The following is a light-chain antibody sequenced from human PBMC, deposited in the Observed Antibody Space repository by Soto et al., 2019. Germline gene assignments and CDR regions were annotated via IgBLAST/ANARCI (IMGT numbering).Light chain of an antibody. CDR3: VSYTASASYV. CDR1: SSDVGNYIF. Sequence: QSVLTQPAYVSGSPGQSITISCTGTSSDVGNYIFVSWYRQHPGKAPKLMIYDINNRPSGVSNRFSGSKSGNTASLTISGLQAEDEADYYCVSYTASASYVFGTGTKLTVL. V-gene: IGLV2-14*01. CDR2: DIN. J-gene: IGLJ1*01.